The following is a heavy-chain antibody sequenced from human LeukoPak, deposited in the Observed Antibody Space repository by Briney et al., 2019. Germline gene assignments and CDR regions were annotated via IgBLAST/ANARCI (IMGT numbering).Heavy chain of an antibody. CDR1: GFTVSSNY. CDR2: IYSGGST. V-gene: IGHV3-66*01. D-gene: IGHD4-23*01. CDR3: ARKSSGHSWGALDY. J-gene: IGHJ4*02. Sequence: GGSLRLSCAASGFTVSSNYMSWVRQAPGKGLEWVSVIYSGGSTYYADSVKGRFTISRDNSKNTLYLQMNSLRAEDTAVYYCARKSSGHSWGALDYWGQGTLVTVSS.